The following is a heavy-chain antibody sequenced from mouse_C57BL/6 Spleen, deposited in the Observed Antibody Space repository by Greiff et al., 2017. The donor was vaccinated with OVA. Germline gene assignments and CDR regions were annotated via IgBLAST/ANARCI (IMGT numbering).Heavy chain of an antibody. V-gene: IGHV5-17*01. CDR1: GFTFSDYG. CDR2: ISSGSSTI. Sequence: EVMLVESGGGLVKPGGSLKLSCAASGFTFSDYGMHWVRQAPEKGLEWVAYISSGSSTIYYADTVKGRFTISRDNAKNTLFLQMTSLRSEDTAMYYCARLEDLGAMDYWGQGTSVTVSS. CDR3: ARLEDLGAMDY. J-gene: IGHJ4*01.